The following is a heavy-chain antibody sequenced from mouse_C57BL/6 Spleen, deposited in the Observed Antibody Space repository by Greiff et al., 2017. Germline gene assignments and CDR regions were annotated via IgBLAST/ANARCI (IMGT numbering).Heavy chain of an antibody. D-gene: IGHD1-1*01. Sequence: EVKLMESGGGLVKPGGSLKLSCAASGFTFSSYAMSWVRQTPEKRLEWVATISDGGSYTYYPDNVKGRFTISRDNAKNNLYLQMSHLKSEDTAMYYCARVGSSPGYFDVWGTGTTVTVSS. CDR1: GFTFSSYA. CDR2: ISDGGSYT. CDR3: ARVGSSPGYFDV. V-gene: IGHV5-4*03. J-gene: IGHJ1*03.